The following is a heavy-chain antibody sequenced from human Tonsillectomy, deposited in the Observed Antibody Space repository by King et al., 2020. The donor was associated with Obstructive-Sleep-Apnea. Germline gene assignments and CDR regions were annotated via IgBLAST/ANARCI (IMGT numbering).Heavy chain of an antibody. J-gene: IGHJ3*02. CDR3: ARGSRTFDI. CDR1: GYTFTSYD. Sequence: AQLVESGAEVKKPGASLKVSCKASGYTFTSYDINWLRQATGQGLEWMGWMKPNSGNTDYAQSFQGRVTMTRNTSISTAYMELSSLRSEDTAVYYCARGSRTFDIWGQGTMVTVSS. V-gene: IGHV1-8*01. D-gene: IGHD1-14*01. CDR2: MKPNSGNT.